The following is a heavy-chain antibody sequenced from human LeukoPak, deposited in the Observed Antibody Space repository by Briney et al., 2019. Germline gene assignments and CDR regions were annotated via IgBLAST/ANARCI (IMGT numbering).Heavy chain of an antibody. CDR3: AVRQGGSYTGESDY. CDR1: GFTFSSYW. V-gene: IGHV3-74*01. J-gene: IGHJ4*02. CDR2: MKSDGSST. Sequence: RGSLRLSCAASGFTFSSYWMHWVRQAPGKGLMWVSRMKSDGSSTSYADSVKGRFTISRDNAKNTLYLQMNSLRAEDTAVYYCAVRQGGSYTGESDYWGQGTLVTVSS. D-gene: IGHD3-10*01.